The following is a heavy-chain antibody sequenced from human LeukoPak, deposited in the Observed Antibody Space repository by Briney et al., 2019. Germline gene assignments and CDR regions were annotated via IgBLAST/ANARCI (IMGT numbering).Heavy chain of an antibody. J-gene: IGHJ6*03. D-gene: IGHD3-10*01. CDR3: ARDGVLLWFGEATYYYMDV. CDR2: INPSGGST. CDR1: GYTFTSYY. Sequence: ASVKVSCKASGYTFTSYYMHWLRQAPGQGLEWMGIINPSGGSTSYAQKFQSRVTMTRDMSTSTVYMELSSLRSEDTAVYYCARDGVLLWFGEATYYYMDVWGKGTTVTVSS. V-gene: IGHV1-46*01.